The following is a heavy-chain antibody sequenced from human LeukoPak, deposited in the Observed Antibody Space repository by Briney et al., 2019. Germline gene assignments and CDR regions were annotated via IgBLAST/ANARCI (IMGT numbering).Heavy chain of an antibody. D-gene: IGHD2-2*01. CDR1: GYTFTSYY. CDR2: INPSGGST. CDR3: ARDSSHKTYYYYGMDV. J-gene: IGHJ6*02. V-gene: IGHV1-46*01. Sequence: ASVKVSCKASGYTFTSYYMHWVRQAPGQGLEWMGIINPSGGSTSYAQKFQGRVTMTRDTSTSTVYMELSSLRSEDTAVYYCARDSSHKTYYYYGMDVWGQGTTVTVSS.